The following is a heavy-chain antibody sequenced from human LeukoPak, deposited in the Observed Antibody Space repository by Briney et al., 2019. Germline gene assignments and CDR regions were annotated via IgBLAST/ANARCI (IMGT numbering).Heavy chain of an antibody. Sequence: PSETLSLTCTVSGGSISGGEYYWNWIRQHPGKGLEWIGYIYYSRSTYYNPSLKSRVTMSVDTSKNSFSLNLSSVTAADTAVYYCARDGYYDSLWGRRSPKDWFDPWGQGTLVTVSS. J-gene: IGHJ5*02. V-gene: IGHV4-31*03. CDR1: GGSISGGEYY. CDR2: IYYSRST. CDR3: ARDGYYDSLWGRRSPKDWFDP. D-gene: IGHD3-16*01.